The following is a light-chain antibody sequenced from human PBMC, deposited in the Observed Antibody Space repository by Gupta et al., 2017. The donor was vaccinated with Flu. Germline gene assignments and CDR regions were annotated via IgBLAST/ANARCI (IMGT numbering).Light chain of an antibody. V-gene: IGKV1-5*03. J-gene: IGKJ2*01. CDR1: QGISRW. CDR3: QQDNSYPYT. Sequence: PSTLSASVGDRVTITCRTSQGISRWLAWYQQKPGKAPKLLIYKGSTLQSGVPSRFSGAGSGTEFSLTINRLQPDDFAVYYCQQDNSYPYTFGQGTKLEIK. CDR2: KGS.